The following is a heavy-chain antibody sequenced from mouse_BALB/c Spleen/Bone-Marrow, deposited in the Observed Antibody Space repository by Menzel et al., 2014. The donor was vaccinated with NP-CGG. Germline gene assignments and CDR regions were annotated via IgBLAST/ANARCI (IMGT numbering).Heavy chain of an antibody. CDR2: IDPANGNT. V-gene: IGHV14-3*02. CDR3: ARWEYYAMDY. CDR1: GFNIKDTY. J-gene: IGHJ4*01. D-gene: IGHD4-1*01. Sequence: EVQLVESGAELVKPGASVKLSCTASGFNIKDTYMHWVKQRPEQGLEWIGRIDPANGNTKYDPKFQGKATITADTTSNTAYLQLSCLASEDAAFYYCARWEYYAMDYWGQGTSVTVSS.